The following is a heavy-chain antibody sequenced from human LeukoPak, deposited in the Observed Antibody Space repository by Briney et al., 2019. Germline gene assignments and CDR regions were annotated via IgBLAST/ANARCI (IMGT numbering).Heavy chain of an antibody. CDR3: ARETDYGDYVPFDY. D-gene: IGHD4-17*01. CDR1: GGTFSSYA. V-gene: IGHV1-69*05. J-gene: IGHJ4*02. Sequence: ASVKVSRKASGGTFSSYAISWVRQAPGQGLEWMGRIIPIFGTANYAQKFQGRVTITTDESTSTAYMELSSLRSEDTAVYYCARETDYGDYVPFDYWGQGTLVTVSS. CDR2: IIPIFGTA.